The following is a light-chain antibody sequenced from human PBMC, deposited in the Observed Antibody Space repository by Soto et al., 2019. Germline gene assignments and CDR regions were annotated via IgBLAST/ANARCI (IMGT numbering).Light chain of an antibody. V-gene: IGKV3-20*01. CDR2: GAS. CDR3: QQHDSSPPHT. CDR1: QSVSGSY. Sequence: EIVMTQSPGTLSLSPGERATLSCRASQSVSGSYSAWYQQKPGEAPRLLFYGASSRATGIPDRFSGSGSGRDVILIISRLEHEDFSVYYCQQHDSSPPHTFGQGTKLEIK. J-gene: IGKJ2*01.